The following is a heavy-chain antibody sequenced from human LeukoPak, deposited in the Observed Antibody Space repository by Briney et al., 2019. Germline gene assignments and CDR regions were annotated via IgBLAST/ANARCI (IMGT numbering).Heavy chain of an antibody. CDR1: GCIFSNYG. CDR3: AKVQDEKQLWLPFDS. CDR2: ISYDGSNT. V-gene: IGHV3-30*18. J-gene: IGHJ4*02. D-gene: IGHD5-18*01. Sequence: GGSLRLSCAASGCIFSNYGIHWIRQAPGKGLEWVAVISYDGSNTYYADSVKGRFTISRDNSKNTLYLQMNSLREEDTAMYYCAKVQDEKQLWLPFDSWGQGTLVTVSS.